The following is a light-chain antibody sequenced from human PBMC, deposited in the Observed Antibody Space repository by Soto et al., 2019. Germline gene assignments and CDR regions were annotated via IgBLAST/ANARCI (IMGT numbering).Light chain of an antibody. CDR1: QGISNY. V-gene: IGKV1-27*01. CDR3: QKYTNVPA. CDR2: AAS. Sequence: DIQMTQSPSSLSASVGDRVTITCRASQGISNYLAWYQQIPGKFPKLLISAASTLQSVVPYRFSGSGSGTDFTLTISSLQPEDVATYYCQKYTNVPAFGGGTKVEIK. J-gene: IGKJ4*01.